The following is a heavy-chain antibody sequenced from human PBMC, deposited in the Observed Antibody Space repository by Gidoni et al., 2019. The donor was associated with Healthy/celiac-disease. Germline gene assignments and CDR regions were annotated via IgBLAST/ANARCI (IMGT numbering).Heavy chain of an antibody. Sequence: QVQLVESGGGVVQPGRPLRLSCPASGFTFSSYGMHWVRQAPGKGLEWLAVIWYDGSNKYYADSVKGRFTISRDNSKNTLYLQMNSLRAEDTAVYYCARQFYAGPGDYWGQGTLVTVSS. CDR3: ARQFYAGPGDY. V-gene: IGHV3-33*01. J-gene: IGHJ4*02. CDR2: IWYDGSNK. D-gene: IGHD3-10*01. CDR1: GFTFSSYG.